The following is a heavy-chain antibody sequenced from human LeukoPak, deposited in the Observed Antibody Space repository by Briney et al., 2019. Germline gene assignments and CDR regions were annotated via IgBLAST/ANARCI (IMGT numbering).Heavy chain of an antibody. CDR1: GFTFSSYG. D-gene: IGHD2-21*02. CDR3: ARRYCGGDCYHDAFNI. CDR2: IWYDGSNK. Sequence: QPGRSLRLSCAASGFTFSSYGMHWVRQAPGKGLEWVAVIWYDGSNKYYADSVKGRFTISRDNSKNTLYLQMNSLRAEDTAVYYCARRYCGGDCYHDAFNIWGQGTMVTVSS. J-gene: IGHJ3*02. V-gene: IGHV3-33*01.